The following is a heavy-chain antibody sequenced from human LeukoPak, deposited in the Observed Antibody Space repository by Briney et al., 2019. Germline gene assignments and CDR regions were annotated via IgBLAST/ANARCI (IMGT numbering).Heavy chain of an antibody. J-gene: IGHJ4*02. D-gene: IGHD3-22*01. CDR1: GGSISSSSYY. CDR3: ARLYYDSSGYYQICYFDY. CDR2: IYYSGST. V-gene: IGHV4-39*01. Sequence: PSETLSLTCTVSGGSISSSSYYWGWIRQPPGKGLEWIGSIYYSGSTYYNPSLKSRVTISVDTSKNQFSLNLCSVTAADTAVYYCARLYYDSSGYYQICYFDYWGQGTLVTVSS.